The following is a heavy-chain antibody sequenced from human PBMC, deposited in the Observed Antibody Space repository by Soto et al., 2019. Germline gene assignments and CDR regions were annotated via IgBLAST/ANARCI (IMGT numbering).Heavy chain of an antibody. CDR1: GYAFSQFY. D-gene: IGHD4-17*01. CDR2: LNPNSGRT. Sequence: QVQLVQSGAEVKKPGASVKVSCKASGYAFSQFYIHWMRQAPGQGLEWMGWLNPNSGRTKFAQNFQGWVTMTRDTSIKTVYMELSGPKSDATAVYYCARESGGTTATLDYYYFYMDVWGKGTTVTVSS. J-gene: IGHJ6*03. CDR3: ARESGGTTATLDYYYFYMDV. V-gene: IGHV1-2*04.